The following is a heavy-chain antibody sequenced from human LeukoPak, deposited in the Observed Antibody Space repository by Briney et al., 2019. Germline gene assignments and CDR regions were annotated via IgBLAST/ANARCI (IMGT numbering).Heavy chain of an antibody. V-gene: IGHV1-8*01. CDR2: MNPNSGNT. CDR3: ARGSLRQQLVPGY. D-gene: IGHD6-13*01. J-gene: IGHJ4*02. CDR1: GYTFTSYD. Sequence: ASVKVSCKASGYTFTSYDINWVRQATGQGLEWMGWMNPNSGNTGYAQKFQGRVTMTRNTSISTAYMELSSLRSEGTAVYYCARGSLRQQLVPGYWGQGTLVTVSS.